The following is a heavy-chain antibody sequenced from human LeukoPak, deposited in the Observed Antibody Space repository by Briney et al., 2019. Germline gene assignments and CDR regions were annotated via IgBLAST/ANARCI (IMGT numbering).Heavy chain of an antibody. CDR1: GFTFSSYG. V-gene: IGHV3-30*18. CDR3: AKRELGSSSPFDY. J-gene: IGHJ4*02. D-gene: IGHD6-13*01. CDR2: ISYDGSNK. Sequence: PGRSLRLSCAASGFTFSSYGMHWVRQAPGKGLEWVAVISYDGSNKYYADSVKGRFTISRDNSKNTLYLQMNSLRAEDTAVYYCAKRELGSSSPFDYWGQGTLVTVSS.